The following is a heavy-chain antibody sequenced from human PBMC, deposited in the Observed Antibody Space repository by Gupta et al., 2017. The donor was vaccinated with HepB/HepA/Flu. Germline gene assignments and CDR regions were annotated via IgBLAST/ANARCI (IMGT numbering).Heavy chain of an antibody. V-gene: IGHV4-39*01. J-gene: IGHJ2*01. CDR3: ARRPLRTVDWYFEL. CDR1: GGSISSNDYY. D-gene: IGHD4-17*01. Sequence: QLQLHESGPGLVTPSEPLPLTCSVFGGSISSNDYYWGGIRQPPGKGQEWSERIIYRGSTYHNPALKSRVTISVDTSKNQFSLKLSSVTAADTAVYYCARRPLRTVDWYFELWGRGTLVTVSS. CDR2: IIYRGST.